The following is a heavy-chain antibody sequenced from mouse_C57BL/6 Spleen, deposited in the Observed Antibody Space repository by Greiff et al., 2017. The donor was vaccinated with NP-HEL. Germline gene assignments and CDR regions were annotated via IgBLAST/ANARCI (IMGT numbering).Heavy chain of an antibody. D-gene: IGHD2-3*01. J-gene: IGHJ2*01. V-gene: IGHV1-15*01. CDR3: TRPYDGYYFDY. CDR2: IDPETGGT. CDR1: GYTFTDYE. Sequence: VQLQQSGAELVRPGASVTLSCKASGYTFTDYEMHWVKQTPVHGLEWIGAIDPETGGTAYNQKFKGKAILTADKSSSTAYMELRSLTSEDSAVYYCTRPYDGYYFDYWGQGTTLTVSS.